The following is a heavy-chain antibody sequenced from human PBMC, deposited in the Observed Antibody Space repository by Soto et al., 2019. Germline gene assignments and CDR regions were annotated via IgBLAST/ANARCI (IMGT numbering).Heavy chain of an antibody. V-gene: IGHV4-34*01. D-gene: IGHD6-6*01. CDR3: ARTGVADRQY. CDR2: INHSGST. J-gene: IGHJ4*02. CDR1: GGSFSGYY. Sequence: SETLSLTCAVYGGSFSGYYWSWIRQPPGKGLEWIGEINHSGSTNYNPSLKSRVTISVDTSKNQFSLKLSPVTAADPAVYYCARTGVADRQYWGQGTLVTVSS.